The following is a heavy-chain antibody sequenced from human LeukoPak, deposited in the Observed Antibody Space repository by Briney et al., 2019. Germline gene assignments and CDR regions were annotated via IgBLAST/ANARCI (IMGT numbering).Heavy chain of an antibody. D-gene: IGHD3-22*01. Sequence: GGSLRPSCAASGFTFSSYAMSWVRQAPGKGLEWVSAISGSGGSTYYADSVKGRFTISRDNSKNTLYLQMNSLRAEDTAVYYCAKMIVVVITTGYYFDYWGQGTLVTVSS. CDR3: AKMIVVVITTGYYFDY. J-gene: IGHJ4*02. CDR2: ISGSGGST. V-gene: IGHV3-23*01. CDR1: GFTFSSYA.